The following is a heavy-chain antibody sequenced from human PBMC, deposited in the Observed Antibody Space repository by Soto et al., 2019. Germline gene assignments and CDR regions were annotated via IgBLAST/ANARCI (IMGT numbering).Heavy chain of an antibody. J-gene: IGHJ5*02. CDR2: ISYDGSNK. CDR1: GFTFSSYG. D-gene: IGHD3-22*01. Sequence: GGSLRLSCAASGFTFSSYGMHWVRQAPGKGLEWVAVISYDGSNKYYADSVKGRFTISRDNSKNTLYLQMNSLRAEDTAVYYCAKAFFSRYYYDSSGYYPFDPWGQGTLVTVYS. V-gene: IGHV3-30*18. CDR3: AKAFFSRYYYDSSGYYPFDP.